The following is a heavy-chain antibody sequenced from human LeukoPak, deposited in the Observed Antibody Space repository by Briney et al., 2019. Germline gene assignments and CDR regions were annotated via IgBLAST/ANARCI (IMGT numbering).Heavy chain of an antibody. J-gene: IGHJ3*02. Sequence: GGSLRLSCAASGFTSNSYGIHWVGQAPGKGREGVGVISYDGRNKYYADSGKGRFNISRHKSKNTLCLQMNCLRAEDTAVYYCAKEAIQLAAFDIWGQGTLVTVSS. CDR3: AKEAIQLAAFDI. D-gene: IGHD5-18*01. CDR2: ISYDGRNK. V-gene: IGHV3-30*18. CDR1: GFTSNSYG.